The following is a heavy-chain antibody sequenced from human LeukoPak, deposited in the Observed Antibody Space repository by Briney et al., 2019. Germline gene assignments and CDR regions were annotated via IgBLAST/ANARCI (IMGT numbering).Heavy chain of an antibody. Sequence: PSETLSLTCIVSGGSISSHYRSWILQPPGKGLEYIGYIYYSGSTDYNPYLKSRVTISLDTSKNQFSLNLSSVTAADTAVYYCARRSGVLDSRDSRYYFDHWGQGTLVSVSA. CDR2: IYYSGST. J-gene: IGHJ4*02. CDR3: ARRSGVLDSRDSRYYFDH. CDR1: GGSISSHY. V-gene: IGHV4-59*11. D-gene: IGHD3-22*01.